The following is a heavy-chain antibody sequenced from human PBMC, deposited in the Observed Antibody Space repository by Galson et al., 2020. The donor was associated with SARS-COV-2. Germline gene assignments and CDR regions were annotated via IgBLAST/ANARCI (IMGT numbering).Heavy chain of an antibody. Sequence: GGSLRLSCAASGFTFSSYAMHWVRQAPGKGLEWVAVISYDGSNKYYADSVKGRFTISRDNSKNTLYLQMNSLRAEDTAVYYCSSSLLWFGHYYLDDWAREPWSPSPQ. D-gene: IGHD3-10*01. CDR2: ISYDGSNK. CDR3: SSSLLWFGHYYLDD. J-gene: IGHJ4*02. V-gene: IGHV3-30*04. CDR1: GFTFSSYA.